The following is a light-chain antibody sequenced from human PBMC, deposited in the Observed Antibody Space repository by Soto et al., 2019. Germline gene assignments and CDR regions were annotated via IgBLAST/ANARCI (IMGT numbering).Light chain of an antibody. J-gene: IGKJ2*01. Sequence: DIVMTQSPDSLAVSLGERATINCRSSQSVLYSSNNKNYLAWYQHKPGQPPKLLFYWASTRESGVPDRFSGSGSGTDFTLTISSLQAEDVAVYYCQQYYSTSYTFGQGTKLEI. CDR2: WAS. CDR3: QQYYSTSYT. CDR1: QSVLYSSNNKNY. V-gene: IGKV4-1*01.